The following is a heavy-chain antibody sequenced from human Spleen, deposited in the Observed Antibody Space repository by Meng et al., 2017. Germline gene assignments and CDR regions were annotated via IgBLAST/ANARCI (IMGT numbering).Heavy chain of an antibody. J-gene: IGHJ4*02. CDR2: ISAYVVNT. V-gene: IGHV1-18*01. CDR1: GYTFTNYG. Sequence: QVQLVQSGPEVKKPGASVQVSCKASGYTFTNYGVSWLRQAPGQGLEWMGWISAYVVNTNFAQKFQGRVTMTTDTSTSTTYMELRSLTSDDTAVYYCARDDDFGNYFDLWGQGTLVTVSS. D-gene: IGHD4-17*01. CDR3: ARDDDFGNYFDL.